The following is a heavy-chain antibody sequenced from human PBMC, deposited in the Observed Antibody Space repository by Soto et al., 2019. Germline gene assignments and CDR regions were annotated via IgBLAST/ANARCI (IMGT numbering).Heavy chain of an antibody. CDR2: IIPILGIA. D-gene: IGHD3-3*01. CDR3: ARATKSTVVVIIDDAFDI. Sequence: ASVKVSCKASGGTFSSYTISWVRQAPGQGLEWMGRIIPILGIANYAQKFQGRVTLTADKSTSTAYMELSSLRSEDTAVYYCARATKSTVVVIIDDAFDIWGQGTMVTVSS. CDR1: GGTFSSYT. V-gene: IGHV1-69*02. J-gene: IGHJ3*02.